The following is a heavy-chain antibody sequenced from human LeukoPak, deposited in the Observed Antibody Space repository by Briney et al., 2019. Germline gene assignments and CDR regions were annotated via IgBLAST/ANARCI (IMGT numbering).Heavy chain of an antibody. Sequence: SKTLSLTCTVSGGSISSYYWSWIRQPAGKGLEWIGRIYTGGSTNYNPSLKSRVTMSVDTSKNQFSLKLSSVTAADTAVYYCAREVVGATTTRDWFDPWGQGTLVTVTS. CDR3: AREVVGATTTRDWFDP. J-gene: IGHJ5*02. D-gene: IGHD1-26*01. V-gene: IGHV4-4*07. CDR2: IYTGGST. CDR1: GGSISSYY.